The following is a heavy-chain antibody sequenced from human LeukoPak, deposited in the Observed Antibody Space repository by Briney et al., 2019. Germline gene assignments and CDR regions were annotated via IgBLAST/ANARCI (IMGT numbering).Heavy chain of an antibody. CDR2: ISAYNGNT. Sequence: ASVKVSCKASGYTFTGYYMHWVRQAPGQGLEWMGWISAYNGNTNYAQKLQGRVTMTTDTSTSTAYMELRSLRSDDTAVYYCARGGTGYDWWSLPSYYYYMDVWGKGTTVTVSS. CDR1: GYTFTGYY. D-gene: IGHD5-12*01. V-gene: IGHV1-18*04. J-gene: IGHJ6*03. CDR3: ARGGTGYDWWSLPSYYYYMDV.